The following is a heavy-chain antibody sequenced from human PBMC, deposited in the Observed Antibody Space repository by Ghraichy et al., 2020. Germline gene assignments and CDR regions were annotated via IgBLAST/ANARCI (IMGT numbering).Heavy chain of an antibody. CDR1: GFTFSNAW. Sequence: GGSLRLSCAASGFTFSNAWMSWVRQAPGKGLEWVGRIKSKTDGGTTDYAAPVKGRFTISRDDSKNTLYRQMNSLKTEDTAVYYCTTDPDVPIVVVPAARSDWFDPWGQGTLVTVSS. D-gene: IGHD2-2*01. CDR2: IKSKTDGGTT. CDR3: TTDPDVPIVVVPAARSDWFDP. J-gene: IGHJ5*02. V-gene: IGHV3-15*01.